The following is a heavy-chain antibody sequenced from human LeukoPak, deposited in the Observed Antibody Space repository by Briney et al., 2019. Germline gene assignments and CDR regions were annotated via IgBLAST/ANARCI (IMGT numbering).Heavy chain of an antibody. Sequence: ASVNLSCKASGYTFTSYAMHWVRQAPGQRLEWMGWINARNGNTKYSQEFQGRVTITRDTSASTAYMELSSVRSEDMAVYYSASTINSYDDPFDIWGQGTMVTVSS. CDR1: GYTFTSYA. CDR2: INARNGNT. V-gene: IGHV1-3*03. CDR3: ASTINSYDDPFDI. D-gene: IGHD4-17*01. J-gene: IGHJ3*02.